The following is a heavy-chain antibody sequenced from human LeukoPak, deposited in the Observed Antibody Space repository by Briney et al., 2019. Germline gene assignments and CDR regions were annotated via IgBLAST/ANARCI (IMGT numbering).Heavy chain of an antibody. CDR3: ARDFQPPVGGTLFDY. D-gene: IGHD1-26*01. CDR1: GFTFSGYG. V-gene: IGHV3-30*03. J-gene: IGHJ4*02. Sequence: GGSLRLSCAASGFTFSGYGMHWVRQAPDKGLEWVALISSDGSNRIYADSVKGRFSISRDNSKNTLYLQVNSLRIEDTAVYYCARDFQPPVGGTLFDYWGQGPLVTVSS. CDR2: ISSDGSNR.